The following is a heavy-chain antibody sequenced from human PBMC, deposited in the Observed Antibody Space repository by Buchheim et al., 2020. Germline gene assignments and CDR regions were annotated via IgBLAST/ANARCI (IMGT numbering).Heavy chain of an antibody. J-gene: IGHJ4*02. Sequence: QVQLQQWGVGLLKPSETLSLTCAVYGGSFSGYYWSWIRQPPGKGLEWIGEINHSGSTNYNPSLKSRVTISVDTSKNQFSLKLSSVTAADTAVYYCARGPNVAAAGSLGYYFDYWGQGTL. D-gene: IGHD6-13*01. CDR3: ARGPNVAAAGSLGYYFDY. CDR2: INHSGST. V-gene: IGHV4-34*01. CDR1: GGSFSGYY.